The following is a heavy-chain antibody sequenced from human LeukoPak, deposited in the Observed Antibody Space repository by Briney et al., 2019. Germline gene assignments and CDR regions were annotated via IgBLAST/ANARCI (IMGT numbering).Heavy chain of an antibody. V-gene: IGHV1-69*04. CDR3: ARGYYDILTGYYPPYGMDV. CDR1: GYTFTGYY. D-gene: IGHD3-9*01. J-gene: IGHJ6*02. CDR2: IIPILGIA. Sequence: ASVKVSCKASGYTFTGYYMHWVRQAPGQGLEWMGRIIPILGIANYAQKFQGRVTITADKSTSTAYMELSSLRSEDTAVYYCARGYYDILTGYYPPYGMDVWGQGTTVTVSS.